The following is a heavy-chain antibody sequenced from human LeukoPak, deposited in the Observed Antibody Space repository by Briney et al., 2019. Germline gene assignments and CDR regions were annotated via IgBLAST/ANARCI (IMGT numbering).Heavy chain of an antibody. CDR1: GGSISSGSYY. CDR3: ASGISIAAAAARAFDI. V-gene: IGHV4-61*02. CDR2: IYTSGST. D-gene: IGHD6-13*01. Sequence: PSQTLSLTCTVSGGSISSGSYYWSWIRQPAGKGLEWIGRIYTSGSTNYNPSLKSRVTISVDTSKSQFSLKLSSVTAADTAVYYCASGISIAAAAARAFDIWGQGTMVTVSS. J-gene: IGHJ3*02.